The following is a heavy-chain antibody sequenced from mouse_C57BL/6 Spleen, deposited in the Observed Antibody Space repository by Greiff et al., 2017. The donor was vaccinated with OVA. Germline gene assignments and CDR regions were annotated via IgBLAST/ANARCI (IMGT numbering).Heavy chain of an antibody. CDR3: ARADSRGWYFDV. CDR2: ISYDGSN. CDR1: GYSITSGYY. V-gene: IGHV3-6*01. Sequence: ESGPGLVKPSQSLSLTCSVTGYSITSGYYWTWIRQFPGNKLEWMGYISYDGSNNYNPSLKNRISITRDTSKNQFFLKLNSVTTEDTATYYCARADSRGWYFDVWGTGTTVTVSS. J-gene: IGHJ1*03.